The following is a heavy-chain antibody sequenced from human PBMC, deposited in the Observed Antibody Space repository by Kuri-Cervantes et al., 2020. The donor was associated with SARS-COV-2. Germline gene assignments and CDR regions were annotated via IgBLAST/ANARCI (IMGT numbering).Heavy chain of an antibody. D-gene: IGHD3-10*01. Sequence: GESLKISCAASGFTFSTYDMYWVRQAPGKGLEWVAFIWNDGSNKYYADSVKGRFTISRDNSKNTLYLQMDSLRGGDTAVYYCARDVGDSGSDYWGQGTLVTVSS. J-gene: IGHJ4*02. CDR2: IWNDGSNK. V-gene: IGHV3-33*08. CDR3: ARDVGDSGSDY. CDR1: GFTFSTYD.